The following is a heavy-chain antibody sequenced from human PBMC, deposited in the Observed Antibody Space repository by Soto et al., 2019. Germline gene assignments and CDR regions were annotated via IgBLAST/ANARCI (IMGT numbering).Heavy chain of an antibody. CDR3: AREDSIIIPAVSDF. J-gene: IGHJ4*02. V-gene: IGHV3-21*01. Sequence: EGSLRLSCTVSGFAFNNYGINWVRQPPGKGLELVSSISKSDYTYYSDSVKGRFTISRDNAKNSVSLQMNTLRVEDTAVYYCAREDSIIIPAVSDFWGQGTLVTVSS. D-gene: IGHD2-2*01. CDR2: ISKSDYT. CDR1: GFAFNNYG.